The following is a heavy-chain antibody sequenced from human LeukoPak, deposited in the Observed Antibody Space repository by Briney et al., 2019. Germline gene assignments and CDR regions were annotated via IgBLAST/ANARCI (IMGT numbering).Heavy chain of an antibody. Sequence: PSQTLSLTCAISGDSVSSNSAAWNWIRQPPSRGLEWLGRTYYRSKWYNDYAVSVKSRITINRDSSKKQFSLQLNSVTPEDTAVYYCARSRSVAGTEEGFDYWGQGILVTVSS. CDR3: ARSRSVAGTEEGFDY. J-gene: IGHJ4*02. V-gene: IGHV6-1*01. CDR1: GDSVSSNSAA. CDR2: TYYRSKWYN. D-gene: IGHD6-19*01.